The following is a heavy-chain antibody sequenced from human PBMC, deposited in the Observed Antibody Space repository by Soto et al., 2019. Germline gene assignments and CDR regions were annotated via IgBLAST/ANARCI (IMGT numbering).Heavy chain of an antibody. D-gene: IGHD4-17*01. CDR3: ASPRDYCVTTSNCFIAFDI. Sequence: AELVESGGSLVKPGGSLRLSCAASGFSFGAYIMNWVRQAPGRGLEWVASISHSGSYIFYADSVKVRFTISRDNSRDSLYLQMNSLGVDYTAIYYCASPRDYCVTTSNCFIAFDIFGQGTRVTVSS. CDR2: ISHSGSYI. J-gene: IGHJ3*02. CDR1: GFSFGAYI. V-gene: IGHV3-21*01.